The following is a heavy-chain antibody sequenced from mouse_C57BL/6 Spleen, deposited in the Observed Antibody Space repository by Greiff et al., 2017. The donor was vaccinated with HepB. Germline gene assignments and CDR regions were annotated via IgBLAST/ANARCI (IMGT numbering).Heavy chain of an antibody. Sequence: DVKLVESGGGLVKPGGSLKLSCAASGFTFSDYGMHWVRQAPEKGLEWVAYISSGSSTIYYADTVKGRFTISRDNAKNTLFLQLTSLRSEDTAMYYCARSGYGSSSYWYFDVWGTGTTVTVSS. CDR2: ISSGSSTI. J-gene: IGHJ1*03. CDR3: ARSGYGSSSYWYFDV. V-gene: IGHV5-17*01. CDR1: GFTFSDYG. D-gene: IGHD1-1*01.